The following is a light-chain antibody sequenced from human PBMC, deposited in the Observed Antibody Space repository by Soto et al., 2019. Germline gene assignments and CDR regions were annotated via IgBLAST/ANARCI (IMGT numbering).Light chain of an antibody. Sequence: EIVMTQSPATLSVSLGERVTLSCRASQSVYSYLAWYQQKPGQAPRLLISDASTRATDIPDRFSGSGSGTDFTLTLSSLHSTDLAVYYCLQYSTWPPLYTFGQGTKLEIK. J-gene: IGKJ2*01. CDR1: QSVYSY. CDR2: DAS. CDR3: LQYSTWPPLYT. V-gene: IGKV3-15*01.